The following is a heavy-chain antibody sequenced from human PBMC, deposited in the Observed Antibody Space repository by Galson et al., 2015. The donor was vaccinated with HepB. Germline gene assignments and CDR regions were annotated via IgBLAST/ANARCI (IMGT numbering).Heavy chain of an antibody. V-gene: IGHV1-69*13. CDR3: ARDTRGSGSDAFVI. Sequence: SVKVSCKASGGTFSSYAISWVRQAPGQGLEWMGGIIPIFGTATYAQKFQGRVTITADESTSTAYMELSSLRSEDTAVYYCARDTRGSGSDAFVIWGQGTIVAVSS. CDR1: GGTFSSYA. D-gene: IGHD3-10*01. J-gene: IGHJ3*02. CDR2: IIPIFGTA.